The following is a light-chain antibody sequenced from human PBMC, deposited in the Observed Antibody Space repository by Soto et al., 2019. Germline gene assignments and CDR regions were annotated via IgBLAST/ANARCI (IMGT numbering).Light chain of an antibody. Sequence: EIVLTQSPGSLSLSPGQRATLSCRASQSVDSTFFAWYQKKPGQAPRLLIYGASKRDTAVPDRFSGSGSGTDFTLTISRLEPEDLAVYYCQPYMSSVTFGQGTKVEI. CDR3: QPYMSSVT. CDR1: QSVDSTF. J-gene: IGKJ1*01. CDR2: GAS. V-gene: IGKV3-20*01.